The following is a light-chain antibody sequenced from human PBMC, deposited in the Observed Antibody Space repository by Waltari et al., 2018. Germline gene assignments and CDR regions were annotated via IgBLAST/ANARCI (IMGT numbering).Light chain of an antibody. CDR3: QKYNSAPRT. Sequence: DIQMTQSPSSLSASVGNIVTITCRASQDIYNYFAWYQQKPGKAPSRLIYATYTFQSGVPSRFSGSGSGTDFTLTISNLQPEDVATYYCQKYNSAPRTFGGGTKVEL. J-gene: IGKJ4*01. CDR2: ATY. V-gene: IGKV1-27*01. CDR1: QDIYNY.